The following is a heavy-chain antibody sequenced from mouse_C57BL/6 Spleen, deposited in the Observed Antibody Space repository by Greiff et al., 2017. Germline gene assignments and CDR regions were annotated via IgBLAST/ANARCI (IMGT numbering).Heavy chain of an antibody. V-gene: IGHV1-15*01. D-gene: IGHD1-1*01. J-gene: IGHJ1*03. CDR3: TRAYYYGSSNWYFDV. Sequence: VQLVESGAELVRPGASVTLSCKASGYTFTDYEMHWVKQTPVHGLEWIGAIDPETGGTAYNQKFKGKAILTADKSSSTAYMELRSLTSEDSAVYYCTRAYYYGSSNWYFDVWGTGTTVTVSS. CDR2: IDPETGGT. CDR1: GYTFTDYE.